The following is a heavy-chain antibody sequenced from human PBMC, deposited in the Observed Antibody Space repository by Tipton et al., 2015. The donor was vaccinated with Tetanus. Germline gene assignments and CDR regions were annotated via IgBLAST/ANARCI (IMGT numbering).Heavy chain of an antibody. V-gene: IGHV4-34*01. D-gene: IGHD2-21*02. CDR2: ISHSGSS. CDR1: GGSFSLYY. CDR3: ARAGMVTDDRSKFDS. Sequence: LRLSCTVSGGSFSLYYWNWVRQSPGKGLEWIGEISHSGSSSYSPSLKSRVTISVDTSKNQFSLRLRSVAAADTAVYYCARAGMVTDDRSKFDSWGQGSLVSVSS. J-gene: IGHJ4*02.